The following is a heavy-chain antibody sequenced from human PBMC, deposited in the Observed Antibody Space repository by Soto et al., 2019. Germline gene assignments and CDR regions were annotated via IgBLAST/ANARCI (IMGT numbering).Heavy chain of an antibody. CDR3: ARSLGGDGCCSPDY. Sequence: QVQLVESGGGVVQPGGSLRLSCEASGFPFGGYGMHWVRQSPGEGLEWVAVLANDGSYQYYADSMKGRFTISRDNSKNTLYLQMDSLRPGDTAVYYCARSLGGDGCCSPDYGGHGTLVTVSS. V-gene: IGHV3-30*03. CDR2: LANDGSYQ. D-gene: IGHD2-15*01. CDR1: GFPFGGYG. J-gene: IGHJ4*01.